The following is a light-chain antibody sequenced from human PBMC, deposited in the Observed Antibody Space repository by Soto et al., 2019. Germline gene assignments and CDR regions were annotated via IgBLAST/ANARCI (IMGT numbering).Light chain of an antibody. V-gene: IGKV1-39*01. CDR2: ATS. CDR3: QQSYSMPRT. Sequence: DTQMTQSPSSLSASVGDGVTITCRASQTVAKSLNWYQQKPGKAPELLIYATSHLQIGVPSRFSGSGSGTDFTLTINSLQPEDFATYYCQQSYSMPRTFGQGTKV. CDR1: QTVAKS. J-gene: IGKJ1*01.